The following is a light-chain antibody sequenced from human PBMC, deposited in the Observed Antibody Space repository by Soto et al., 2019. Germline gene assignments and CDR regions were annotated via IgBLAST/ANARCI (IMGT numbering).Light chain of an antibody. J-gene: IGLJ1*01. CDR1: SSDVGGYNY. V-gene: IGLV2-14*01. CDR3: SSYTGSSTLGV. Sequence: QSALTQPASVSGSPGQSITISCTGTSSDVGGYNYVSWYQQHPGKAPKLRIYEVRNRPSGVSNRFSGSKYDHTASLTLSRLQAADEADYYCSSYTGSSTLGVFVTGTKVTVL. CDR2: EVR.